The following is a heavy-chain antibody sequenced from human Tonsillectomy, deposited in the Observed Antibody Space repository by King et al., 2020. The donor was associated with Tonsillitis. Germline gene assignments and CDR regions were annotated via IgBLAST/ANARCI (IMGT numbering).Heavy chain of an antibody. V-gene: IGHV3-48*01. J-gene: IGHJ6*02. D-gene: IGHD6-19*01. Sequence: VQLVESGGGLVQPGGSLRLSCAASGFTFNSYSMNWVRRAPGKGLEWVSYISSSSSSICYADSVKGRFTISRDNAKNSLYLQMNGLRAEDTAVYYCARAAVAGYYYYYGMDVWGQGTTVTVSS. CDR2: ISSSSSSI. CDR3: ARAAVAGYYYYYGMDV. CDR1: GFTFNSYS.